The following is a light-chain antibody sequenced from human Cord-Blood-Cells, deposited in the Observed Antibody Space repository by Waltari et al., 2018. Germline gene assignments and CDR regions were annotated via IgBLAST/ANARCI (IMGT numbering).Light chain of an antibody. CDR2: GAS. CDR3: QQYGSSPPSIT. V-gene: IGKV3-20*01. Sequence: EIVLTQSPGTLSLSPWERATLSCRASQSVSSSYLAWYQQKPGQAPRLLIYGASSRATGIPDRFSGSGSGTDFTLTISRLEPEDFAVYYCQQYGSSPPSITFGQGTRLEIK. J-gene: IGKJ5*01. CDR1: QSVSSSY.